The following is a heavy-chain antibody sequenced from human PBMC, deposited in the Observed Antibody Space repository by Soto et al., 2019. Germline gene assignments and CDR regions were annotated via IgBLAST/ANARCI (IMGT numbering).Heavy chain of an antibody. V-gene: IGHV3-48*03. CDR2: ISSSGSTI. CDR3: ARGECGGDCYVKSYYYYGMDV. D-gene: IGHD2-21*02. CDR1: GFTFSSYE. J-gene: IGHJ6*02. Sequence: GGSLRLSCAASGFTFSSYEMNWVRQAPGKGLEWVSYISSSGSTIYYADSVKGRFTISRDNAKNSLYLQMNSLRAEDTAVYYCARGECGGDCYVKSYYYYGMDVWGQGTTVTVSS.